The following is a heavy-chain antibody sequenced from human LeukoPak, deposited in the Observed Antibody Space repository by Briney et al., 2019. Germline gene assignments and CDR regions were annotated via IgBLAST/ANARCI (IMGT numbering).Heavy chain of an antibody. CDR2: IYSGGRT. Sequence: GGSLRLSCAASGFTVSTNYMSWVRQAPGKGLEWASVIYSGGRTYYADSVKGRFTISRDNSKNTLYLQMNSLRAEDTAVYYCARESNSGYYLSYWGQGTLVTVSS. CDR1: GFTVSTNY. V-gene: IGHV3-66*01. CDR3: ARESNSGYYLSY. J-gene: IGHJ4*02. D-gene: IGHD3-22*01.